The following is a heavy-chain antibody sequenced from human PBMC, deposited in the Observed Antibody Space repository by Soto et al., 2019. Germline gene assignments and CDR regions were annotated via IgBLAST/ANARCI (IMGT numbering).Heavy chain of an antibody. Sequence: PSETQGLTWAVSGCSIRGGYYWGWIQQPPGKGLEWIGSIYHSGSTYYNPSLKSRVTISVDTSKNQFSLKLSSVTAADTSVYYCAMCGSGYYGLVDYWGQGTLVTVFS. CDR3: AMCGSGYYGLVDY. J-gene: IGHJ4*02. CDR1: GCSIRGGYY. V-gene: IGHV4-38-2*01. CDR2: IYHSGST. D-gene: IGHD3-22*01.